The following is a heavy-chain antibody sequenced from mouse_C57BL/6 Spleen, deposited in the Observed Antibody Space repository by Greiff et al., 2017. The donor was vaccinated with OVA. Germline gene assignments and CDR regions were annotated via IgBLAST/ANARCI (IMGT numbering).Heavy chain of an antibody. D-gene: IGHD1-1*01. V-gene: IGHV1-54*01. CDR2: INPGSGGT. CDR1: GYAFTNYL. CDR3: ARVNSTVVAYGDY. Sequence: QVQLKESGAELVRPGTSVKVSCKASGYAFTNYLIEWVKQRPGQGLEWIGVINPGSGGTNYNEKFKGKATLTADKSSSTAYMQLSSLTSEDSAVYFCARVNSTVVAYGDYWGQGTTLTVSS. J-gene: IGHJ2*01.